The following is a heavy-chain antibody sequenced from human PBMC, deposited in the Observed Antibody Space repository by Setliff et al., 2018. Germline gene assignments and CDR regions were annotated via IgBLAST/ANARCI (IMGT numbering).Heavy chain of an antibody. D-gene: IGHD6-19*01. CDR3: ATLKYSSGWYDY. CDR2: FDPEDGET. V-gene: IGHV1-24*01. CDR1: GYTLTELS. Sequence: VASVKVSCKVSGYTLTELSMHWVRQAPGKGLEWMGGFDPEDGETIYAQKFQGRATMTEDTSTDTAYMELSSLRSEDTAVYYCATLKYSSGWYDYWGQGTLVTVSS. J-gene: IGHJ4*02.